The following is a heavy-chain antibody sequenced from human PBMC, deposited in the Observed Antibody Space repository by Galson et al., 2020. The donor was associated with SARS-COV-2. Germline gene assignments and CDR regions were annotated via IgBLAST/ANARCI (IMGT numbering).Heavy chain of an antibody. CDR1: GFTFSSCE. Sequence: QAGGSLRLSCAASGFTFSSCEMSWVRQVPGKGLEWVSYISISSGTTTHYADSVKGRFTISRDNAKNSLYLQMNSLRAEDTAIYYCARLPFSSSWYHGYFEYWGQGAPVTVSP. CDR2: ISISSGTTT. CDR3: ARLPFSSSWYHGYFEY. J-gene: IGHJ4*02. V-gene: IGHV3-48*03. D-gene: IGHD6-13*01.